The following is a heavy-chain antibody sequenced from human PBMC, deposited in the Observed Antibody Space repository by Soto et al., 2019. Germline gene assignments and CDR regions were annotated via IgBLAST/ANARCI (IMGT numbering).Heavy chain of an antibody. D-gene: IGHD4-17*01. Sequence: PSETLSLTCAVYGGSFSGYYWSWIRQPPGKGLEWIGEINHSGSTNYNPSLKSRVTISVDTSKNQFSLKLSSVTAADTAVYYCARGLYGDLDYWGQGTPVTVSS. V-gene: IGHV4-34*01. CDR3: ARGLYGDLDY. CDR1: GGSFSGYY. J-gene: IGHJ4*02. CDR2: INHSGST.